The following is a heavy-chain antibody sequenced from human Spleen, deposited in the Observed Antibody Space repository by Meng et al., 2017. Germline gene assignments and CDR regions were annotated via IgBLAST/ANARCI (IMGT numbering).Heavy chain of an antibody. J-gene: IGHJ6*02. CDR1: GFTFSSYA. Sequence: SCAASGFTFSSYAMHRVRQAPGKGLEWVAVISYDGSNKYYADSVKGRFTISRDNSKNTLYLQMNSLRAEDTAVYYCARDKGVYYYDSSGYSNVWGQGTTVTVSS. V-gene: IGHV3-30*04. CDR2: ISYDGSNK. CDR3: ARDKGVYYYDSSGYSNV. D-gene: IGHD3-22*01.